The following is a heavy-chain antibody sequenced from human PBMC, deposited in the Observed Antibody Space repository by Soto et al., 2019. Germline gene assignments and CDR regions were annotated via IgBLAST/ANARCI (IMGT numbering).Heavy chain of an antibody. V-gene: IGHV1-24*01. J-gene: IGHJ4*02. D-gene: IGHD2-2*01. CDR2: FDPEDGET. Sequence: ASVKVSCKVSGYTLTELSMHWVRQAPGKGLEWMGGFDPEDGETIYAQKFQGRVTMTEDTSTDTAYMELSSLRSEDTAVYYCATRVPAAPPGGYYFDNCGQGTLVTVS. CDR3: ATRVPAAPPGGYYFDN. CDR1: GYTLTELS.